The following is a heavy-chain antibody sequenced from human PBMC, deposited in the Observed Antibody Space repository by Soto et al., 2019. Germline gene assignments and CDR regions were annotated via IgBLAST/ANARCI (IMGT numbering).Heavy chain of an antibody. CDR1: GVTFANYA. CDR2: ISARADST. V-gene: IGHV3-23*01. J-gene: IGHJ4*02. Sequence: RLSCAAAGVTFANYAMGWGRQTPGKGLEWVSAISARADSTYNADSVKGRFTISRDNSKNTVFLQMNSLRAEDTAVYYCAKVYSSGSYFPDYWGQGTLVTVSS. CDR3: AKVYSSGSYFPDY. D-gene: IGHD3-22*01.